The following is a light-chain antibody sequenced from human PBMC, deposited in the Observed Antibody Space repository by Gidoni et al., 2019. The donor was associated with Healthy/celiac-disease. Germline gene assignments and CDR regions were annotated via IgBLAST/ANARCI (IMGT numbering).Light chain of an antibody. J-gene: IGKJ5*01. CDR2: GAS. Sequence: VMPQYPATLSVSPGERATLSCRASQSVSSNLAWYQQKPGQAPRLLIYGASTRATGIPARFSGSGSGTEFTLTISSLQSEDFAVDYCQQYNNWPPITFGQGTRLEIK. CDR3: QQYNNWPPIT. V-gene: IGKV3-15*01. CDR1: QSVSSN.